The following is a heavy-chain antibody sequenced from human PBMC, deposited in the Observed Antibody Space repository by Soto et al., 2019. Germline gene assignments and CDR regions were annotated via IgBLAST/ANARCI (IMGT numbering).Heavy chain of an antibody. CDR3: ARGRGDTAMAWYY. CDR2: ISYSGST. CDR1: GGSISSYY. Sequence: SEPLSLTCAVSGGSISSYYWSWIRQSPGKGLEWIGYISYSGSTKYNPSLKSRVTISVDTSKNQFSLKLSSVTAADTAVYYCARGRGDTAMAWYYWGQGTLVTVSS. J-gene: IGHJ4*02. D-gene: IGHD5-18*01. V-gene: IGHV4-59*01.